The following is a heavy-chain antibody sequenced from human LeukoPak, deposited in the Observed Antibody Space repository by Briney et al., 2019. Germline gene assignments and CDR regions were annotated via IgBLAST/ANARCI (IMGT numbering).Heavy chain of an antibody. V-gene: IGHV3-11*04. J-gene: IGHJ4*02. CDR2: ISGSGSTI. CDR3: ARDPLYCSSTSCYDY. Sequence: GGSLRLSCAASGFTFSDYYMSWIRQAPGKGLEWVSYISGSGSTIYYADSVKGRFAISRDNANNSLYLQMNSLRAEDTAVYYCARDPLYCSSTSCYDYWGQGTLVTVSS. CDR1: GFTFSDYY. D-gene: IGHD2-2*01.